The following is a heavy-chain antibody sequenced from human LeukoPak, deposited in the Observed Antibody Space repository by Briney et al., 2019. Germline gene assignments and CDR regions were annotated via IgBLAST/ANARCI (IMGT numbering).Heavy chain of an antibody. Sequence: ASVKVSCKTSGGTFSSHVISWVRQAPGQGLEWMGGIIPIFGTANYAQKFQGRVTITADKFTNKVYMELSSLRSDDMAIYFCARVNGYCSSISCFLDYWGQGTLVTVSS. CDR3: ARVNGYCSSISCFLDY. D-gene: IGHD2-2*01. CDR2: IIPIFGTA. J-gene: IGHJ4*02. V-gene: IGHV1-69*06. CDR1: GGTFSSHV.